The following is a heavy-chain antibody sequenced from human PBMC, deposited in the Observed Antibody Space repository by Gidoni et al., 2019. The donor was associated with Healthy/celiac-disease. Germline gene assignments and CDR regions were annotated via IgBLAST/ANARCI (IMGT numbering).Heavy chain of an antibody. CDR3: ARDLGSGWYPKRTFGYYGMDV. Sequence: QVQLVESGGGVVQPGRSLRLSCAASGFTFSSYGIHWVRQAPGKGLEWVAVIWYDGSNKYYADSVKGRFTISRDNSKNTLYLQMNSLRAEDTAVYYCARDLGSGWYPKRTFGYYGMDVWGQGTTVTVSS. CDR1: GFTFSSYG. CDR2: IWYDGSNK. V-gene: IGHV3-33*01. D-gene: IGHD6-19*01. J-gene: IGHJ6*02.